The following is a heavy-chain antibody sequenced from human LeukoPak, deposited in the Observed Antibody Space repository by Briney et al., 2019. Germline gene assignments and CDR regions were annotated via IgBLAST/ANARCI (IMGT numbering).Heavy chain of an antibody. V-gene: IGHV4-59*01. CDR1: GGSISSYY. Sequence: SETLSLTCTVSGGSISSYYWSWIRQPPGKGLEWIGYIYYSGSTNYNPSLKSRVTISVDTSKNQFSLKLSSVTAADTAVYYCARGGTGFDYWGQGTLVTVSS. J-gene: IGHJ4*02. CDR2: IYYSGST. D-gene: IGHD3/OR15-3a*01. CDR3: ARGGTGFDY.